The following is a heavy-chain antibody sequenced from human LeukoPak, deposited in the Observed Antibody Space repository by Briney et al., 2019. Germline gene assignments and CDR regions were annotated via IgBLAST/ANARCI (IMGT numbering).Heavy chain of an antibody. CDR1: GGSISSGGYY. D-gene: IGHD3-3*01. Sequence: SETLSLTCTVSGGSISSGGYYWSWIRQHPGKGLEWIGYIYYSGSTYYNPSLKSRVTISVDTSKNQFSLKLSSVTAADTAVYYCPRANYDFWSGYYLYFDYWGQGTLVTVSS. V-gene: IGHV4-31*03. J-gene: IGHJ4*02. CDR2: IYYSGST. CDR3: PRANYDFWSGYYLYFDY.